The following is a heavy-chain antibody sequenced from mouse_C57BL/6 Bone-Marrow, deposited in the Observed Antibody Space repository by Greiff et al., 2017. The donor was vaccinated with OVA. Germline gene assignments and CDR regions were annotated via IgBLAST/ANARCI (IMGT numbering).Heavy chain of an antibody. D-gene: IGHD1-1*01. V-gene: IGHV5-12*01. CDR1: GFTFSDYY. Sequence: EVKLMESGGGLVQPGGSLKLSCAASGFTFSDYYMNWVSQTPGKRLEWVAYISHGGGSTYYPDTVKGRATISRDNATNTLYLQMSSLKSEDTAMYYCARPPYGPGFAYWGQGTLVTVSA. CDR3: ARPPYGPGFAY. J-gene: IGHJ3*01. CDR2: ISHGGGST.